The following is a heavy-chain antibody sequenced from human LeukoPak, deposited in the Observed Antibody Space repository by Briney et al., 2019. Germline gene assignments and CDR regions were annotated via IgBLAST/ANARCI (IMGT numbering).Heavy chain of an antibody. CDR3: ARDLPYYYDSSGYPNFDY. V-gene: IGHV3-66*01. Sequence: GGSLRLSCAASGFTVSSNYMSWVRQAPGKGLEWVSVIYSGGSTYYADSVKGRFTISRDNSKNTLYLQMNSLRAEDTAVYYCARDLPYYYDSSGYPNFDYWGQGTLVTVSS. D-gene: IGHD3-22*01. CDR2: IYSGGST. J-gene: IGHJ4*02. CDR1: GFTVSSNY.